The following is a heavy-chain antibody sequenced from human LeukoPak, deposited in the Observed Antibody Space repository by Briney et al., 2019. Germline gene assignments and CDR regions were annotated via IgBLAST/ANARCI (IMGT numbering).Heavy chain of an antibody. CDR2: ISSGGNTI. CDR3: AKVVGPLDY. CDR1: GFSFSGYE. Sequence: GGSLRLSCAASGFSFSGYEMNWVRQAPGKGLEWISYISSGGNTIYYADSVKGRFTISGDNAKKSLFLQMNSLRAEDTGVYYCAKVVGPLDYWGQGTLVTVSS. V-gene: IGHV3-48*03. J-gene: IGHJ4*02. D-gene: IGHD2-21*01.